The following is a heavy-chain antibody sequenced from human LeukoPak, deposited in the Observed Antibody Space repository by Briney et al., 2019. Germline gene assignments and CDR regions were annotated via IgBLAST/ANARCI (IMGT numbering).Heavy chain of an antibody. CDR1: GFTFSSYE. CDR2: IYSSGST. V-gene: IGHV3-66*04. Sequence: GGSLRLSCAASGFTFSSYEMNWVRQAPGKGLEWVSIIYSSGSTYYADSVKGRFTISRDNSKNTLYLQMNSLRAEDTAVYYCARRGNYYGSGSNNWFDPWGQGTLVTVSS. CDR3: ARRGNYYGSGSNNWFDP. J-gene: IGHJ5*02. D-gene: IGHD3-10*01.